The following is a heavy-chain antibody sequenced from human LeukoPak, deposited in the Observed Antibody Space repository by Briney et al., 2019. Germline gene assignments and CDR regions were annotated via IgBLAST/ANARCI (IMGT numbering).Heavy chain of an antibody. CDR2: IYYTGTT. Sequence: PSETLSLTCTVSSGAISSHYWSWIRQSPERGLEWIGFIYYTGTTRYNPSLRGRVTMSVDSSRNHFSLKLTSMTAADTAIYFCARLLNNDNAGDPDTFDMRGQGTMVTVSS. CDR1: SGAISSHY. D-gene: IGHD2-21*02. J-gene: IGHJ3*02. V-gene: IGHV4-59*11. CDR3: ARLLNNDNAGDPDTFDM.